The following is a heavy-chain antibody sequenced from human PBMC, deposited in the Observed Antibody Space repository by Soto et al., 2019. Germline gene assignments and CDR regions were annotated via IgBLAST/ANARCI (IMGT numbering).Heavy chain of an antibody. CDR1: GGSISSYY. CDR3: ARLRGVYFDY. Sequence: QVQLQESGPGLVKPSETLSLTCTVSGGSISSYYWSWIRQPPGKGLEWIGYIYYSGSTNYYPSLRSRVTISVDTSKNQCSLKLSSVTAADTAVYYCARLRGVYFDYWGQGTLVTVSS. V-gene: IGHV4-59*08. D-gene: IGHD3-10*01. J-gene: IGHJ4*02. CDR2: IYYSGST.